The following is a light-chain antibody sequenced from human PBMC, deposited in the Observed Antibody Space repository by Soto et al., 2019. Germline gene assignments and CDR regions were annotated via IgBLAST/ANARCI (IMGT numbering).Light chain of an antibody. CDR2: DAS. V-gene: IGKV1-5*01. CDR1: QSINIW. J-gene: IGKJ1*01. CDR3: QQYNSYSRT. Sequence: DIQLTQSPSTLSASVGDRVTITCRASQSINIWVAWYQQKPGKAPKLLIYDASSLESGVPSRFSGSGSGTEFTLTISSLQPDDFATYYCQQYNSYSRTFGQGTKV.